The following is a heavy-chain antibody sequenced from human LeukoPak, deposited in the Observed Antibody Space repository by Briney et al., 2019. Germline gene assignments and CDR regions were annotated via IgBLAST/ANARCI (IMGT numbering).Heavy chain of an antibody. D-gene: IGHD6-19*01. CDR3: ARRPTGNIAVAGNYFDY. CDR1: GGSVSSSTYY. V-gene: IGHV4-39*01. Sequence: PSETLSLTCTVSGGSVSSSTYYWGWIRQPPGKGLEWIGNIYYSGSTYYNPSLKSRVTISVDTSKNQFSLKLSSVTAADTAVYYCARRPTGNIAVAGNYFDYWGQGTLVTVSS. CDR2: IYYSGST. J-gene: IGHJ4*02.